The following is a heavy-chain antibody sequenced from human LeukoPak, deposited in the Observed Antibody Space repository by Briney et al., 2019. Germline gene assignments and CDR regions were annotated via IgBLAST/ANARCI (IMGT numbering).Heavy chain of an antibody. CDR2: IYYSGST. CDR1: GGSISSYY. V-gene: IGHV4-59*12. D-gene: IGHD3-10*01. CDR3: ARSPEPITMVRGDAFDI. Sequence: SETLSLTCTVSGGSISSYYWSWIRQPPGKGLEWIGYIYYSGSTNYNPSLKSRVTISVDTSKNQFSLKLSSVTAADTAVYYCARSPEPITMVRGDAFDIWGQGTMVTVSS. J-gene: IGHJ3*02.